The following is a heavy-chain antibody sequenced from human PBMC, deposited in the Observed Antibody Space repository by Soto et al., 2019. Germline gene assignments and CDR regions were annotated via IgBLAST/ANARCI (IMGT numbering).Heavy chain of an antibody. CDR2: ISGSGGST. V-gene: IGHV3-23*01. Sequence: GGSLILSCAASGFTFSSYAMSWVRQAPGKGLEWVSAISGSGGSTYYADSVKGRFTISRDNSKNTLYLQMNSLRAEDTAVYYCANIRPLEWLFDSPYYYSGMYVCGQGTTVTVSS. D-gene: IGHD3-3*01. CDR1: GFTFSSYA. CDR3: ANIRPLEWLFDSPYYYSGMYV. J-gene: IGHJ6*02.